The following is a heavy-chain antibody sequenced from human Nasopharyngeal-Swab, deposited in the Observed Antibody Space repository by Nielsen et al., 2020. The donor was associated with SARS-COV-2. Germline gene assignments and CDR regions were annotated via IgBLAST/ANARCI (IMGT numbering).Heavy chain of an antibody. CDR1: RFAFRNYP. V-gene: IGHV3-7*02. Sequence: GESLKISCAASRFAFRNYPMHWVRQAPGKGLEWVANINQDGSEKDYVDSVKGRFTISRDNAKKSLSLQMNSLRAEDTAVYYCANLYSSRENYWGQGILVTVSS. CDR2: INQDGSEK. J-gene: IGHJ4*02. CDR3: ANLYSSRENY. D-gene: IGHD6-13*01.